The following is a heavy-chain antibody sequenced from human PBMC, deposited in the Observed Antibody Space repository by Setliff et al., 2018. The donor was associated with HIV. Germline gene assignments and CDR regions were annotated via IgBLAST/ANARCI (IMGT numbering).Heavy chain of an antibody. CDR1: GYTFTGYY. D-gene: IGHD2-2*01. Sequence: ASVKVSCKASGYTFTGYYMHWVRQAPGQGLEWMGRINPNSGGTNYAQKFQGRVSMTRDTSITTAYMELSGLRSDDTAVYYCARVYDAVVLAGRLWGQGTLVTVSS. J-gene: IGHJ4*02. CDR2: INPNSGGT. V-gene: IGHV1-2*06. CDR3: ARVYDAVVLAGRL.